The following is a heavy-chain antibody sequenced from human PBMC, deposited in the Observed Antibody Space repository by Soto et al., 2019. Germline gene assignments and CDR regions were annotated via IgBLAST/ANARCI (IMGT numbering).Heavy chain of an antibody. J-gene: IGHJ3*02. V-gene: IGHV3-48*03. Sequence: GSLRLSCAASGFTFSTYEMNWVRQAPGKGLEWVSYISNSGNTIYYADSVEGRFTVSRDNSKNSLYLQMNSLRAEDTAVYYCASSLVTAPHDAFDIWGRGTMVTVSS. CDR1: GFTFSTYE. CDR3: ASSLVTAPHDAFDI. CDR2: ISNSGNTI. D-gene: IGHD2-21*02.